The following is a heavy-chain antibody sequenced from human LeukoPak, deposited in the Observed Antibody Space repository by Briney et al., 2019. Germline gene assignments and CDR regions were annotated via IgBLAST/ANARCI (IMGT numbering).Heavy chain of an antibody. D-gene: IGHD2-2*01. V-gene: IGHV3-74*03. Sequence: GGSLRLSCAASGFTFSTYWMHWVRQAPGKGLVWVSHINTDGSSTTYADSVKGRFTISRDSAKNTLYLQMNSLRAEDTAVYYCARDRDIVVNGMDVWGQGTTVTVSS. J-gene: IGHJ6*02. CDR1: GFTFSTYW. CDR3: ARDRDIVVNGMDV. CDR2: INTDGSST.